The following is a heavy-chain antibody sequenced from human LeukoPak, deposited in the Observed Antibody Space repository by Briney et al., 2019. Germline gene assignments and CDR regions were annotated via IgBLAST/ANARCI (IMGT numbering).Heavy chain of an antibody. J-gene: IGHJ6*03. Sequence: PSETLSLTCTVSGGSISSSSYYWGWIRQPPGKGLEWIGSIYYSGSTYYNPSLKSRVTISVDTSKNQFSLKLSSVTAADTAVYYCARLAAIGDSSRHYYMDVWGIGTTVTVSS. CDR3: ARLAAIGDSSRHYYMDV. CDR1: GGSISSSSYY. V-gene: IGHV4-39*07. D-gene: IGHD4-11*01. CDR2: IYYSGST.